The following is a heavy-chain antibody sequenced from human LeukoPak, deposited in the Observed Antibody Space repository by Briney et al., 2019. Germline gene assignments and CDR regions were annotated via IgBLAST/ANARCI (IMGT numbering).Heavy chain of an antibody. CDR2: ISSSGSTI. CDR3: ARGRGYCSGGNCPGDYYYYYMDV. V-gene: IGHV3-48*03. J-gene: IGHJ6*03. CDR1: GFTFSNYE. Sequence: PGGSLRLSCAASGFTFSNYEMNWVRQAPGKGLEWVSYISSSGSTIYYADSVKGRFTISRDNFKDTLFLQMNSLRAEDTAVYYCARGRGYCSGGNCPGDYYYYYMDVWGKGTTVTVSS. D-gene: IGHD2-15*01.